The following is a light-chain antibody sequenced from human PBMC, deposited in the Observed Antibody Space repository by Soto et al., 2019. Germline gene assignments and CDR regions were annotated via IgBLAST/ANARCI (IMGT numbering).Light chain of an antibody. V-gene: IGKV1-8*01. CDR2: KAS. CDR1: QRISSY. CDR3: HQTYSGRS. Sequence: AIRMTQSPSSFSASTGDRVTITCRASQRISSYLAWYQQKPGKAPKLLIYKASTLKSGVPSRFSGSGSGTDFTLAISNLQPEDFATYYCHQTYSGRSFGPGTKVDIK. J-gene: IGKJ1*01.